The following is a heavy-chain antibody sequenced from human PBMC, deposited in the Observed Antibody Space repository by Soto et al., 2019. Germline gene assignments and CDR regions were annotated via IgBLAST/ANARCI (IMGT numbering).Heavy chain of an antibody. Sequence: EVQLLESGGGLVQPGGSLRLSCAASGFTFSSYAMSWVRQAPGKGLEWVSAISGSGGSTYSADSVKGRFTISRDNSKNTLSLQMNSLRAEDTALYYCAKDFSGDGGVIVIFDYWSQGTLVTVSS. CDR1: GFTFSSYA. V-gene: IGHV3-23*01. CDR2: ISGSGGST. D-gene: IGHD3-16*02. CDR3: AKDFSGDGGVIVIFDY. J-gene: IGHJ4*02.